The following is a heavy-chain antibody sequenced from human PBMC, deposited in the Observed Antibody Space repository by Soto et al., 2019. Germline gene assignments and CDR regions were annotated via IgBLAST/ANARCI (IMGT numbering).Heavy chain of an antibody. V-gene: IGHV4-39*01. CDR3: ARHERYYGSGSFWFDP. D-gene: IGHD3-10*01. CDR2: IYYSGST. CDR1: GGSISSSSYY. Sequence: SETLSLTCTVSGGSISSSSYYWGWIRQRPGKGLEWIGSIYYSGSTYYNPSLKSRVTISVDTSKNQFSLKLSSVTAADTAVYYCARHERYYGSGSFWFDPWGQGTLVTVSS. J-gene: IGHJ5*02.